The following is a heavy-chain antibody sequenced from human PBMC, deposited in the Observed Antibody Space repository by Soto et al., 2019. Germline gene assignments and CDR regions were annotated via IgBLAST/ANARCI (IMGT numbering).Heavy chain of an antibody. D-gene: IGHD2-15*01. V-gene: IGHV1-2*02. J-gene: IGHJ4*02. Sequence: ASVKVSCKASGYTFTGYYMHWVRQASGQGLEWMGWINPNSGGTNYAQKFQGRVTMTRDTSIGTAYMELSRLRSDDTAVYYCARDVGRRSTDYWGQGTLVTVSS. CDR3: ARDVGRRSTDY. CDR1: GYTFTGYY. CDR2: INPNSGGT.